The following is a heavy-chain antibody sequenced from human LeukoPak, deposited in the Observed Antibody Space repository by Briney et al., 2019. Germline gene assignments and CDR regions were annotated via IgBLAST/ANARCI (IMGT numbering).Heavy chain of an antibody. V-gene: IGHV3-73*01. CDR2: IRSKAKSYAT. J-gene: IGHJ3*02. Sequence: GGSLKLSCAASGFAFSDSAVHWVRQASGKGLEWVGRIRSKAKSYATAYAASVKGRFTISRDDSETTAYLQMNSLKTEDTAVYHCTHYDDGSGYYGAFASWAQGTMVTVSS. CDR1: GFAFSDSA. CDR3: THYDDGSGYYGAFAS. D-gene: IGHD3-22*01.